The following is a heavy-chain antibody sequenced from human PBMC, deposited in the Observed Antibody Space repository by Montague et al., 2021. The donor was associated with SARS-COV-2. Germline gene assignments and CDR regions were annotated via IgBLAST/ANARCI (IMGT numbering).Heavy chain of an antibody. CDR1: GFTFGDYG. CDR3: AKGFGDVSSGYEVYYAMDV. Sequence: SLSLSWAASGFTFGDYGMHWVRQAPGKGLEWVSSITWNSGSIGYADSVKGRFTISRDNAKNTLHLQMNSLRPEDTALYYCAKGFGDVSSGYEVYYAMDVWGQGTTVTVSS. D-gene: IGHD5-12*01. CDR2: ITWNSGSI. J-gene: IGHJ6*02. V-gene: IGHV3-9*01.